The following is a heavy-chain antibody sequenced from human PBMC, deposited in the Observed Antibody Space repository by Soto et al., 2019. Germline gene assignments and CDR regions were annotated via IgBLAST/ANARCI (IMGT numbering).Heavy chain of an antibody. D-gene: IGHD2-21*01. CDR1: GGSISSYY. Sequence: QVQLQESGPGLVKPSETLSLTCTVSGGSISSYYWSWLRHPPGKGLEWIGYIYYSGSTNYNPSLKSRVTISVDTSRNQFSLKLSSVTAADTAVYYCARRNLVLYYMDVWGKGTTVTVSS. CDR2: IYYSGST. CDR3: ARRNLVLYYMDV. J-gene: IGHJ6*03. V-gene: IGHV4-59*08.